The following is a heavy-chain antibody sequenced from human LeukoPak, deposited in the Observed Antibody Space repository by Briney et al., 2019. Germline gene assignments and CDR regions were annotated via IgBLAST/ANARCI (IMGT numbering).Heavy chain of an antibody. V-gene: IGHV4-4*07. D-gene: IGHD3-3*01. Sequence: SETLSLTCTVSGASLSNLYLSWIRQPAGKGLEWIGRLYDSGSTNYNPSLKSRVTISVDTSKNQFSLKLSSVTAADTAVYYCARTYYDLLGYFDYWGQGTLVTVSS. CDR2: LYDSGST. J-gene: IGHJ4*02. CDR3: ARTYYDLLGYFDY. CDR1: GASLSNLY.